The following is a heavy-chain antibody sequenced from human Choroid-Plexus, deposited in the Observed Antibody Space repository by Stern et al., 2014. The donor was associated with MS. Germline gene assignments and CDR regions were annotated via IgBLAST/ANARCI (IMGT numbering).Heavy chain of an antibody. J-gene: IGHJ4*02. V-gene: IGHV3-30*18. CDR2: MSYDGSDK. Sequence: VQLEESGGGVAQPGRPLILSCAASGFTFSNFGMHWVRQAPGKGLEWGALMSYDGSDKYYADSVKGRFTIFRDNSKNALYMHMNSLRAEDTAVYYCAKDRQWSTYFFDYWGQGSLVTVSS. CDR1: GFTFSNFG. CDR3: AKDRQWSTYFFDY. D-gene: IGHD2-15*01.